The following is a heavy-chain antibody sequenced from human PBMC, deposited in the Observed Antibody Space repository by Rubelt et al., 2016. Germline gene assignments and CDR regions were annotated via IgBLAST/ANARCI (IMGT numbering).Heavy chain of an antibody. CDR2: IYPGDSDT. V-gene: IGHV5-51*01. CDR1: GYSFTSYW. J-gene: IGHJ4*02. D-gene: IGHD4-17*01. Sequence: EVQLVQSGAEVKKPGESLKISCKGSGYSFTSYWIGWVRQMPGKGLEWMGIIYPGDSDTRYSPSFQGQVTVSADGSIRDAYLHGNSRKASDTTVYYCARQNYGDYAADYWGQGTLVTVSS. CDR3: ARQNYGDYAADY.